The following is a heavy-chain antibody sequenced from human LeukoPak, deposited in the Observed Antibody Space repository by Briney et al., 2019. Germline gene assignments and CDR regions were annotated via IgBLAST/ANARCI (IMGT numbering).Heavy chain of an antibody. CDR3: ARGARLVVAATPGWFDP. CDR2: IYYSGST. D-gene: IGHD2-15*01. CDR1: GGSISSYY. Sequence: PSETLSLTCTVSGGSISSYYWSWIRQPPGKGLEWIGYIYYSGSTNYNPSLKSRVTISEDTSKNQFSLKLRSVTAADTAVYYCARGARLVVAATPGWFDPWGQGTLVTVSS. J-gene: IGHJ5*02. V-gene: IGHV4-59*01.